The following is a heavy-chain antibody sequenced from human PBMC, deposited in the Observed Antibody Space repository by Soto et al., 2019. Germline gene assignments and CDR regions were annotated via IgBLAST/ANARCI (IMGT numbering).Heavy chain of an antibody. V-gene: IGHV3-53*04. J-gene: IGHJ4*02. Sequence: PGGSLRLSCTASGFTVSSNYMSWVRQAPGKGLEWVSVIYSGGGTYYADSVKGRFTISRHNSKNTLYLQMNSLRAEDTAVYYCARRYSSGWTNYFDYWGQGTLVTVSS. CDR3: ARRYSSGWTNYFDY. CDR1: GFTVSSNY. CDR2: IYSGGGT. D-gene: IGHD6-19*01.